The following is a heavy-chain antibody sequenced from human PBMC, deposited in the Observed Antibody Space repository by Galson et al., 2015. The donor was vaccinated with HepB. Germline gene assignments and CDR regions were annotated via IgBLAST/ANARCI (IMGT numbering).Heavy chain of an antibody. CDR2: IKQDGSEK. V-gene: IGHV3-7*03. J-gene: IGHJ4*02. CDR3: VSGWYAAFFHY. D-gene: IGHD6-19*01. CDR1: GFTFSSYW. Sequence: SLRLSCAASGFTFSSYWMSWVRQAPGKGLEWVANIKQDGSEKYYVDSVKGRFTISRDNAKNSLYLQMNSLRAEDTAVYYCVSGWYAAFFHYWGQGTLVTVSS.